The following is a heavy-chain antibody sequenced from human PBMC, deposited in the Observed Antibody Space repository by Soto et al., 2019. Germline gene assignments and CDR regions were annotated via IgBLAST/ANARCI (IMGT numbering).Heavy chain of an antibody. CDR2: IYHSGNT. CDR1: GGSISSSNW. V-gene: IGHV4-4*02. CDR3: ASRWGEGRVDY. Sequence: QVQLQESGPGLVKPSGTLSLTCAVSGGSISSSNWWRWVRQPPGKGLEWIGEIYHSGNTNYNPSLKSRVTMAVDKSRNQFSLKLSSVTAADTAVYYCASRWGEGRVDYWGQGTLVTVSS. D-gene: IGHD3-10*01. J-gene: IGHJ4*02.